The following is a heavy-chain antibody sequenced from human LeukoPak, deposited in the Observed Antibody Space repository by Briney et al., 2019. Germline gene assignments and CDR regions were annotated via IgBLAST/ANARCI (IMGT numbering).Heavy chain of an antibody. D-gene: IGHD6-19*01. V-gene: IGHV3-7*03. CDR1: GFAFSGKW. J-gene: IGHJ6*02. CDR3: ARTHSPPGIAVAVYFYYGMDV. Sequence: GGSLRLSCAASGFAFSGKWMNWVRQAPGKGLEWVANIKQDGSEKYYVDSVKGRFTISRDNAKNSLYLQMNSLRAEDTAVYYCARTHSPPGIAVAVYFYYGMDVWGQGTTVTVSS. CDR2: IKQDGSEK.